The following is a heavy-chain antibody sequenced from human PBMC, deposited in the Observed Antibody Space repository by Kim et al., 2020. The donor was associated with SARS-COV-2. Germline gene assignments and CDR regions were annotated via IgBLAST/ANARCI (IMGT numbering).Heavy chain of an antibody. CDR3: AWFGDLPY. J-gene: IGHJ4*02. CDR1: GFTFSGSS. Sequence: GGSLRLSCTASGFTFSGSSIHWVRQASGKGLEWVGRIRNKANNYATVYTSSLKGRFTISRDDSKNTAYLQMNSLKTEDTAVYYCAWFGDLPYWGQGTLVT. D-gene: IGHD3-10*01. CDR2: IRNKANNYAT. V-gene: IGHV3-73*01.